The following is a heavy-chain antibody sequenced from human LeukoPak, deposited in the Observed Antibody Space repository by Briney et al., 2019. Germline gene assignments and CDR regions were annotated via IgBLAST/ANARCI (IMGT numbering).Heavy chain of an antibody. CDR1: GYGFSNYW. CDR2: IYPADSST. V-gene: IGHV5-51*01. J-gene: IGHJ5*02. Sequence: GESLKISCKASGYGFSNYWIGWVRQLPGKGLEWVGFIYPADSSTRYSPSFQGQVTISADKSISTTYLQWSSLKASDTAMYYCARRYYHSTEFDPWGQGTLVTVSS. D-gene: IGHD2/OR15-2a*01. CDR3: ARRYYHSTEFDP.